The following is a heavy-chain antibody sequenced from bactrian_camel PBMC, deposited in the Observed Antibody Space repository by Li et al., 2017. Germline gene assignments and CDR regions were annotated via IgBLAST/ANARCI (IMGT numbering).Heavy chain of an antibody. CDR1: GYTYNRNC. J-gene: IGHJ6*01. CDR3: AARFGSLCGYWLTFRY. CDR2: IASDGNA. D-gene: IGHD5*01. Sequence: HVQLVESGGGSVQAGGSLRLSCAASGYTYNRNCMAWFRQAPGKEREGVAIIASDGNAEYTESAKGRFTISKDNAKNTLYLQMNSLGPEDTAMYYCAARFGSLCGYWLTFRYWGQGTQVTVS. V-gene: IGHV3S53*01.